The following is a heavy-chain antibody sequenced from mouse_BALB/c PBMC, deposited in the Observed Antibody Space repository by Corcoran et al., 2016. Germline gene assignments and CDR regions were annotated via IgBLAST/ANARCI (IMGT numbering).Heavy chain of an antibody. Sequence: EVQLQQSGPELVKPGASVKMSCKASGYTFTSYVMHWVKQKPGQGLEWIGYINPYNDGTKYNEKFKGKATLTSDKSSSTAYMELSSLTSEDSAVYYCARSSLTTAKAFDYWGQGTTLTVSS. CDR2: INPYNDGT. CDR1: GYTFTSYV. D-gene: IGHD1-2*01. CDR3: ARSSLTTAKAFDY. J-gene: IGHJ2*01. V-gene: IGHV1S136*01.